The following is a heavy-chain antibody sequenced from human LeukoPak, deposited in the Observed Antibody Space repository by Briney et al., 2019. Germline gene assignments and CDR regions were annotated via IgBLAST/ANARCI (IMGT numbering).Heavy chain of an antibody. D-gene: IGHD1/OR15-1a*01. CDR1: GGSMSPYY. CDR2: ISFSGIT. Sequence: SETLSLTRTVAGGSMSPYYRSWMRQPPGRGLEWIGHISFSGITNYYPSLKSRVTISIDTSTNQFSLKLNSVTAADTAVYYCVRDTGGTTLDYWGQGTQVTVSS. CDR3: VRDTGGTTLDY. J-gene: IGHJ4*02. V-gene: IGHV4-4*08.